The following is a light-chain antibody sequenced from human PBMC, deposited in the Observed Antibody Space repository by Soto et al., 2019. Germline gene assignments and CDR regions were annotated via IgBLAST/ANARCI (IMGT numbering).Light chain of an antibody. CDR1: QSVGSRY. Sequence: EIVLTQAPGTLSLSPGERATLSCRASQSVGSRYLAWYQQRPGQAPRLLIYGASSRATGIPDRFSVSGSGTDFTLTVSSLEPEDFAVYYCQQYGSSPSCGQGTRLEI. J-gene: IGKJ5*01. CDR2: GAS. CDR3: QQYGSSPS. V-gene: IGKV3-20*01.